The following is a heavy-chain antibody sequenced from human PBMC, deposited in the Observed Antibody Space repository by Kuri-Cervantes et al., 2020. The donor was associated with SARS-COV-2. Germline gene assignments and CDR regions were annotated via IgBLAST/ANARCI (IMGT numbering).Heavy chain of an antibody. V-gene: IGHV4-59*12. CDR3: ARGGYDSSGYYYGLGFDY. CDR2: IYYSGST. J-gene: IGHJ4*02. D-gene: IGHD3-22*01. CDR1: GGSISSYY. Sequence: ESPKPPCTVPGGSISSYYWSWIRQPPGKGLEWIGYIYYSGSTNYNPSLKSRVTISVDTSKNQFSLKLSSVTAADTAVYYCARGGYDSSGYYYGLGFDYWGQGTLVTVSS.